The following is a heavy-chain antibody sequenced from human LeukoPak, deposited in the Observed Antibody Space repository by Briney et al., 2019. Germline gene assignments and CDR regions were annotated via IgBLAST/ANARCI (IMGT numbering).Heavy chain of an antibody. J-gene: IGHJ3*02. V-gene: IGHV3-23*01. CDR1: GFTFDIFA. CDR2: ISGSGGST. D-gene: IGHD3-16*01. Sequence: PGGSLRLSCAASGFTFDIFAMSWIRQAPGRGLEWVSTISGSGGSTYSADSVKGRFTISRDNSKNSLYLQMNSLRAEDTAVYYCAREPRLTPRDAFDIWGQGTMVTVCS. CDR3: AREPRLTPRDAFDI.